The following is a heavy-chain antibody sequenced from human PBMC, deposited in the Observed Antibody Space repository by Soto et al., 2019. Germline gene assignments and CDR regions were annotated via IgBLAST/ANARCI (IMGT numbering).Heavy chain of an antibody. D-gene: IGHD3-10*01. CDR3: ARLNPPEGGVIISRVYWFDP. CDR1: GYSFTSYA. Sequence: ASVKVSCKASGYSFTSYAMHWVRQAPGQRLEWMGWINAGNGDTKYSQKFQGRVTMTTDTSTSTAYMELRSLRSDDTAVYYCARLNPPEGGVIISRVYWFDPWGQGTLVTVSS. CDR2: INAGNGDT. V-gene: IGHV1-3*01. J-gene: IGHJ5*02.